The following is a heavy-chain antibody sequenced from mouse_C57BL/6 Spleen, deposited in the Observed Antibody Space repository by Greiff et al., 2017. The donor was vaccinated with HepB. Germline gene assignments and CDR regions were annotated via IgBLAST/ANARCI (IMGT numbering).Heavy chain of an antibody. CDR2: IDPSDSYT. CDR3: ARRGDEDY. J-gene: IGHJ2*01. D-gene: IGHD3-3*01. Sequence: QVQLKQPGAELVKPGASVKLSCKASGYTFTSYWMQWVKQRPGQGLEWIGEIDPSDSYTNYNQKFKGKATLTVDTSSSTAYMQLSSLTSEDSAVYYCARRGDEDYWGQGTTLTVSS. CDR1: GYTFTSYW. V-gene: IGHV1-50*01.